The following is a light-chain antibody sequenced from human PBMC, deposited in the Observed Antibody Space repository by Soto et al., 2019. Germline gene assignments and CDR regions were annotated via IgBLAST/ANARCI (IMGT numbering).Light chain of an antibody. V-gene: IGKV1-5*03. CDR2: KSF. J-gene: IGKJ5*01. CDR1: QSISSW. Sequence: DIQMTQSPSTLSASVGDRVSIPCRASQSISSWLAWYQQKAGKAPKLLIYKSFSLQSGVPSRFSGSGSGTEFTLTISSLQADDFATYYCQQYDNFPRAINFGQGTRLEIK. CDR3: QQYDNFPRAIN.